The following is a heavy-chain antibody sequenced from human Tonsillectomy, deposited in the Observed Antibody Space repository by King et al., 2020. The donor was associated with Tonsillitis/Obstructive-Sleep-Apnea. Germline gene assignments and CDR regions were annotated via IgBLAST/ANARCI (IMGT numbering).Heavy chain of an antibody. CDR1: GFTFSSYW. CDR3: AGDSRGYCSSTSCEGGAFDI. Sequence: VQLVESGGGLVQPGGSLRLSCAASGFTFSSYWMSWVRQAPGKGLEWVANIKHGGSDTYYVDSVKGRFTISRDNAKNSLFLQMNNLRAEDTALFSCAGDSRGYCSSTSCEGGAFDIWGQGTMVTVSS. CDR2: IKHGGSDT. V-gene: IGHV3-7*03. J-gene: IGHJ3*02. D-gene: IGHD2-2*01.